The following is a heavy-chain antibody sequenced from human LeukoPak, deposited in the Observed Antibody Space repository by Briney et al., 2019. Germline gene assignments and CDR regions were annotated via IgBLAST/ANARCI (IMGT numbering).Heavy chain of an antibody. Sequence: SETLSLTCTVSGGSISSYYWSWIRQPPGKGLEWIGYIYYSGSTNYNPSLKSRVTISVDTSKNQFSLKLSSVTAADTAVYYCARLSSPWFGEIWRDSAFDIWGRGTMVTVSS. CDR1: GGSISSYY. CDR3: ARLSSPWFGEIWRDSAFDI. D-gene: IGHD3-10*01. J-gene: IGHJ3*02. CDR2: IYYSGST. V-gene: IGHV4-59*01.